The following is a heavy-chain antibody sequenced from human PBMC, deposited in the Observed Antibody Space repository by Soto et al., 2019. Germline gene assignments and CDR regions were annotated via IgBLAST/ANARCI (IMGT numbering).Heavy chain of an antibody. D-gene: IGHD3-22*01. V-gene: IGHV1-24*01. Sequence: GPSVKVSCKVSGYTLTELSMHWVRQAPGKGLEWMGGFDPEDGETIYAQKFQGRVTMTEDTSTDTAYMELSSLRSEDTAVYYCATDLYYYDSSGYYCYWGQGTLVTVSS. J-gene: IGHJ4*02. CDR1: GYTLTELS. CDR3: ATDLYYYDSSGYYCY. CDR2: FDPEDGET.